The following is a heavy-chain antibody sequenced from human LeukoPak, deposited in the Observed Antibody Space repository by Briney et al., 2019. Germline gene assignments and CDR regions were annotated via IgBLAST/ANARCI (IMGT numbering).Heavy chain of an antibody. CDR3: TTGSHRGYDILTGYSLGDY. Sequence: GGSLRLSCAASGFTFNYAWMIWVRQAPGKGLEWVGRIKSKTDGGTTDYAAPVKGRFTISRDDSKNTLYLQMNSLKTEDTAVYYCTTGSHRGYDILTGYSLGDYWGQGTLVTVSS. V-gene: IGHV3-15*01. D-gene: IGHD3-9*01. J-gene: IGHJ4*02. CDR2: IKSKTDGGTT. CDR1: GFTFNYAW.